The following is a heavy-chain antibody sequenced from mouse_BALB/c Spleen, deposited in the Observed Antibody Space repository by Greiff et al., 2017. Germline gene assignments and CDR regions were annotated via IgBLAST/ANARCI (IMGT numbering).Heavy chain of an antibody. V-gene: IGHV1S16*01. J-gene: IGHJ2*01. CDR2: INPSNGGT. D-gene: IGHD2-3*01. CDR3: TSSDGYYGSLDY. Sequence: PGQGLEWIGEINPSNGGTNFNEKFKSKATLTVDKSSSTAYMQLSSLTSEDSAVYYCTSSDGYYGSLDYWGQGTTLTVSS.